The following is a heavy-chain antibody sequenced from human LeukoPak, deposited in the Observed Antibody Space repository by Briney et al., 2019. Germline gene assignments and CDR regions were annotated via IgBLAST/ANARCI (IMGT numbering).Heavy chain of an antibody. CDR2: ISGSGGIT. D-gene: IGHD2-15*01. V-gene: IGHV3-23*01. CDR1: GFTFSSCA. CDR3: ATGRDCSGGSCYSVY. J-gene: IGHJ4*02. Sequence: QPGGSPRLSCAASGFTFSSCAMNWVRQAPGKGLEWVSGISGSGGITHYADSVRGRFTISRDNSKNSLYLQMNSLRAEDAAVYYCATGRDCSGGSCYSVYWGQGTLVTVSS.